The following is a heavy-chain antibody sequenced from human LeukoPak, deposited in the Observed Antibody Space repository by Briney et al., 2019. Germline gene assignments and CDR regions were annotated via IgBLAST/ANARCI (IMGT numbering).Heavy chain of an antibody. CDR2: IYYSGST. CDR3: AREAVAGLYY. D-gene: IGHD6-19*01. J-gene: IGHJ4*02. Sequence: SDTLSLTCTVSGGSITGFYWSWIRQPPGTGLEWIGYIYYSGSTNYNPSLKSRVTISIDTSKNQFSLKLNSVTAADTAVYYSAREAVAGLYYWGQGTLVTVSS. V-gene: IGHV4-59*12. CDR1: GGSITGFY.